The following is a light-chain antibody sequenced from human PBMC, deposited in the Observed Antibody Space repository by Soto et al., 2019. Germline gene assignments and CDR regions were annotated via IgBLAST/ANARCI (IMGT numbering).Light chain of an antibody. CDR2: AAS. CDR1: QSISSY. J-gene: IGKJ4*01. V-gene: IGKV1-39*01. Sequence: IHMTQSASSLSASVGDRVTITCRASQSISSYLNWYRQKPGKAPTLLLYAASSLQSGVPSRFSGSGSGTDFTLTISSLQPEDFATYYCQQSYSTPPVTFGGGTKVDIK. CDR3: QQSYSTPPVT.